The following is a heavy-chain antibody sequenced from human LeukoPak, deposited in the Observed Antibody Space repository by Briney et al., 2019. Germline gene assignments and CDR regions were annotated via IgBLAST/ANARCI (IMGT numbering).Heavy chain of an antibody. J-gene: IGHJ4*02. CDR1: GFTFSSYW. D-gene: IGHD6-13*01. CDR3: AKAVASSWYVGYQYYFDY. CDR2: IKQDGSEK. V-gene: IGHV3-7*03. Sequence: GGSLRLSCAASGFTFSSYWMSWVRQAPGKGLEWVANIKQDGSEKYYVDSVKGRFTISRDNSKNTLYLQMNSLRAEDTAVYYCAKAVASSWYVGYQYYFDYWGQGTLVTVSS.